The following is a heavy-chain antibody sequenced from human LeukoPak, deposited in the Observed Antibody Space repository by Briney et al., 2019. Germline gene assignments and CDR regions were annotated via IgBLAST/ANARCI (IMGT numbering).Heavy chain of an antibody. V-gene: IGHV3-7*01. CDR2: IKQDGSEK. CDR1: GFTFSSYW. J-gene: IGHJ6*02. Sequence: PGGSLRLSCAASGFTFSSYWMSWVRQAPGKGLEWVANIKQDGSEKYYVDSVKGRFTISRDNAKNSLYLQMNSLSAEDTAVYYCARDLRSSSPPYGVWGQGTTVTVSS. CDR3: ARDLRSSSPPYGV. D-gene: IGHD2-8*01.